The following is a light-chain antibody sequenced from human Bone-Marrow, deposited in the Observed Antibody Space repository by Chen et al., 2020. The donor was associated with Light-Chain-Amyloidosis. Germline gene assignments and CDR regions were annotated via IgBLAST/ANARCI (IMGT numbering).Light chain of an antibody. Sequence: QSVLTQSPSVSGAPGQRVIISCSGSSSNIGAGYDVHWYQQIPGTAPKLLIYVDTNRPSGVPDRFSGFKSGTSAYLAIAGLQAEDEAHYFCQSYDSSLSGVVFGGGAKLTVL. V-gene: IGLV1-40*01. J-gene: IGLJ2*01. CDR2: VDT. CDR3: QSYDSSLSGVV. CDR1: SSNIGAGYD.